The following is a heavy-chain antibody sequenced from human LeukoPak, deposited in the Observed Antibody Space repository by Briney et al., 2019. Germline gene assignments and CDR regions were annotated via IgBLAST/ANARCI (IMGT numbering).Heavy chain of an antibody. V-gene: IGHV1-2*06. Sequence: ASVKVSCKASGYTFTGYYMHWVRQAPGQGLEWMGRINPNSGGTNYAQKFQGRVTMTRDTSISTAYMELSRLRSDDTAVYYCARRCIAVADCPPDYWGQGTLVTVSS. J-gene: IGHJ4*02. CDR1: GYTFTGYY. D-gene: IGHD6-19*01. CDR2: INPNSGGT. CDR3: ARRCIAVADCPPDY.